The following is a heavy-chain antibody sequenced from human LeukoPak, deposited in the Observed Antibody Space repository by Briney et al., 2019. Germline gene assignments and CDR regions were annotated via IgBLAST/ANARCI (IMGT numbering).Heavy chain of an antibody. CDR1: GGAISSYS. J-gene: IGHJ6*03. V-gene: IGHV4-59*01. CDR2: ISYSGNT. Sequence: PSETLSLTCTVSGGAISSYSCSWSRQPPRKGLGSSGYISYSGNTNYNPSLKSRVTISVDTSKNQFSLKLNSVTAADTAVYYCARVEEGYGSGRRENYYYYYMDVWGKGTTVTISS. D-gene: IGHD3-10*01. CDR3: ARVEEGYGSGRRENYYYYYMDV.